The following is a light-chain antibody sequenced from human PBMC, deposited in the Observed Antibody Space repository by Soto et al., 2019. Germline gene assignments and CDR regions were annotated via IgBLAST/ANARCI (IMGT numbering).Light chain of an antibody. CDR1: QSVSSN. CDR3: QQYNNWPPIT. Sequence: EIVMTQSPATLSVSPGERATLSCRASQSVSSNLAWYQQKPGQAPRLLIYGASTRATGIPARFSGSGSGTEFTLNISRLQPEDFAVYYCQQYNNWPPITFGQGTRLEIK. V-gene: IGKV3-15*01. CDR2: GAS. J-gene: IGKJ5*01.